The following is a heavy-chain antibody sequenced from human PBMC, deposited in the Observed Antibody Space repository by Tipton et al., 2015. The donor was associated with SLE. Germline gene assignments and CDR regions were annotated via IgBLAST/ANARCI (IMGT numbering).Heavy chain of an antibody. Sequence: QSGAEVKKPGESLKISCKGSGYSFTSYWIGWVRQMPGKGLEWMGIIYPGDSDTRYSPSFQGQVPISADKSISTAYLQWSSLKAPDTAMYYCARHLLGGSYYGGCDYWGQGTLVTVSS. D-gene: IGHD1-26*01. V-gene: IGHV5-51*01. J-gene: IGHJ4*02. CDR3: ARHLLGGSYYGGCDY. CDR1: GYSFTSYW. CDR2: IYPGDSDT.